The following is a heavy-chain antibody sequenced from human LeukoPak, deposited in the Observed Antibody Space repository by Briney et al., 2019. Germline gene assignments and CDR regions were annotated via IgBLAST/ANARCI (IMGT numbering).Heavy chain of an antibody. J-gene: IGHJ4*02. V-gene: IGHV1-18*01. D-gene: IGHD5-24*01. CDR2: ISAYNGNT. Sequence: ASVKVSCKASGYTFTSYGISWVRQAPGQGLEWMGWISAYNGNTNYAQKLQGRVTMTTDTSTSTAYMELRSLRSDDTAVYYCARDLPRRMATTQPAGYWGQGTLVTVSS. CDR3: ARDLPRRMATTQPAGY. CDR1: GYTFTSYG.